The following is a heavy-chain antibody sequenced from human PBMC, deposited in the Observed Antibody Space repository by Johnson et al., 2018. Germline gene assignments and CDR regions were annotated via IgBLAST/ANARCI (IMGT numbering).Heavy chain of an antibody. CDR1: GFTFSSYG. CDR3: ARDWVVVAATDAFDI. V-gene: IGHV3-33*01. J-gene: IGHJ3*02. D-gene: IGHD2-15*01. Sequence: QVQLVESGGGVVQPGRSLRLSCAASGFTFSSYGMHWVRQAPGKGLEWVAVIWYDGSNKYYADSVKGRFTISRDNSKNTLYPQMNSLRGEDTAVYYCARDWVVVAATDAFDIWGQGTMVTVSS. CDR2: IWYDGSNK.